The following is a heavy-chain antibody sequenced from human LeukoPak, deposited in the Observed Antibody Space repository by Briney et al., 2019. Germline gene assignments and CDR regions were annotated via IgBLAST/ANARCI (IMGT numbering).Heavy chain of an antibody. CDR1: GFTFSNYA. J-gene: IGHJ4*02. CDR3: AKDRKMLLRYFDCFDY. CDR2: ISGSGGST. V-gene: IGHV3-23*01. Sequence: GGSLRLSCAASGFTFSNYAINWVRQAPGKGLEWVSTISGSGGSTDYADSVRGRFTISRDNSKNTLYLQMNSLRAEDTAVYYCAKDRKMLLRYFDCFDYWGQGTLVTVSS. D-gene: IGHD3-9*01.